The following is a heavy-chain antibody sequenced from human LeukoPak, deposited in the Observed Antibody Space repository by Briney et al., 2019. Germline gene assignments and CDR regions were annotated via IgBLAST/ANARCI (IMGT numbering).Heavy chain of an antibody. CDR3: ARESYYDSSGYSDFDY. D-gene: IGHD3-22*01. V-gene: IGHV3-33*01. CDR2: IWCDGSNK. J-gene: IGHJ4*02. CDR1: GFTFSSYG. Sequence: GGSLRLSCAASGFTFSSYGMHWVRQAPGKGLEWVAVIWCDGSNKYYADSVNGRFTISRDNSKNTLYLQMNSLRAEDTAVYYCARESYYDSSGYSDFDYWGQGTLVTVSS.